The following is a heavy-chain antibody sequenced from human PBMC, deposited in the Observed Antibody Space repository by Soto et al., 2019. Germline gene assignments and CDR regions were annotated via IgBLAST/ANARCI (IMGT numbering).Heavy chain of an antibody. CDR2: IWNDGSNK. CDR1: GFTFSSYH. V-gene: IGHV3-33*01. Sequence: QVQLVESGGGMVQPGRSLRLSCVASGFTFSSYHMHWVRQAPGKGLEWVAVIWNDGSNKYYADSVKCRFTISRDNSKNTLWLQMNSLRVEDTAIYYCARIGSWALNFDYWGQGTLVTASS. D-gene: IGHD6-13*01. J-gene: IGHJ4*02. CDR3: ARIGSWALNFDY.